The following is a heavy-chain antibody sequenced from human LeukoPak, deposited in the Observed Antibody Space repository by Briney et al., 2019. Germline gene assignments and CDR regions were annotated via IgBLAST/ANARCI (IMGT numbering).Heavy chain of an antibody. CDR1: GDSISSYY. Sequence: SETLSLTCTVSGDSISSYYWNWIRQPPGKGLEWIGYIYYSGSTNYNPSLKSRVTISVDTSKNQFSLKLSSVTAADTAVYYCARDGGRRGSQIEYWGQGTLVTVSS. CDR3: ARDGGRRGSQIEY. V-gene: IGHV4-59*01. J-gene: IGHJ4*02. CDR2: IYYSGST. D-gene: IGHD3-16*01.